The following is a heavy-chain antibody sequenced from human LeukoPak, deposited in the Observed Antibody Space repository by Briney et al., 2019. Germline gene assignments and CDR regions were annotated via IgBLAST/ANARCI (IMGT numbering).Heavy chain of an antibody. CDR3: ASGPLISYNSSTYPPFDY. J-gene: IGHJ4*02. CDR2: ISSSSSTI. V-gene: IGHV3-48*04. Sequence: GGSLRLSCAASGFTFSSYSMNWVRQAPGKGLEWVSYISSSSSTIYYADSVKGRFTISRDNAKNSLYLQMNSLRAEDTAVYYCASGPLISYNSSTYPPFDYWGQGTLVTVSS. D-gene: IGHD6-6*01. CDR1: GFTFSSYS.